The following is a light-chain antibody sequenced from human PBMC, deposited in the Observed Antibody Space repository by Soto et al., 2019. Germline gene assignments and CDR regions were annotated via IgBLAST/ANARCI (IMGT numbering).Light chain of an antibody. J-gene: IGLJ1*01. Sequence: QSALTQPASVSGSPGQSITISCTGTGSDVGAYNYVSWFQQHLGKAPKFIIYEVSHRPSGVSNRFSGSKSGNTASLTISGLQAEDEADYYCSSYGGSSTLYVFGTGTKVTVL. CDR2: EVS. CDR3: SSYGGSSTLYV. CDR1: GSDVGAYNY. V-gene: IGLV2-14*01.